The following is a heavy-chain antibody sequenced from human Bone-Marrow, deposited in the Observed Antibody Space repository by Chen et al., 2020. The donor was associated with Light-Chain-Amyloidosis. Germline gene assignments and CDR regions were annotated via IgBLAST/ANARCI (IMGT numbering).Heavy chain of an antibody. CDR2: IYPDDSDA. D-gene: IGHD5-12*01. V-gene: IGHV5-51*01. J-gene: IGHJ4*02. CDR1: GYTFPNYW. Sequence: EVQLEQSGPEVKKPGESLKISCTGPGYTFPNYWIGWVRQMPGKGLEWMGVIYPDDSDARYSPSFEGQVTISADKSITTAYLQWRSLKASDTAMYYCARRRDGYNFDYWGQGTLVTVSS. CDR3: ARRRDGYNFDY.